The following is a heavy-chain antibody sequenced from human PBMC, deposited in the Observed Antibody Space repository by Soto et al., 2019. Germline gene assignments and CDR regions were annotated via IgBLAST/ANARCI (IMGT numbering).Heavy chain of an antibody. D-gene: IGHD6-19*01. J-gene: IGHJ6*02. V-gene: IGHV1-69*12. Sequence: QVQLVQSGAEVKKPGSSVKVSCNASGGTFSNYAISWVRQAPGRGLEWMGGIIPIFGTANYAQKFQGRVTITADESTNTAYMELSSLRSEDTAVYYCARTYSSGWDANYYYYYGMDVWGQGTTVTVSS. CDR2: IIPIFGTA. CDR1: GGTFSNYA. CDR3: ARTYSSGWDANYYYYYGMDV.